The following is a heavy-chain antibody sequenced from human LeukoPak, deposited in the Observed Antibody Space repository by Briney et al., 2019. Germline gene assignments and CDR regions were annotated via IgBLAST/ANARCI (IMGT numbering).Heavy chain of an antibody. Sequence: SETLSLTCTVSGGSISSYYWTWIRQPPGKGLEWIGYIYYSGSTNYNPSLKSRVTISVDTSKNQFSLKLSSVTAADTAVYYCARVEGYYGSGSYYNEGYYYGMDVWGQGTTVTVSS. CDR1: GGSISSYY. CDR3: ARVEGYYGSGSYYNEGYYYGMDV. V-gene: IGHV4-59*01. CDR2: IYYSGST. J-gene: IGHJ6*02. D-gene: IGHD3-10*01.